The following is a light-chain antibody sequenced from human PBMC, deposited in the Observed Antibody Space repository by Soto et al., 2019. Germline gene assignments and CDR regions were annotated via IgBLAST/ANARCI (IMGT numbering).Light chain of an antibody. Sequence: DIQMTQSPSTLSASVGDRVTITCRASQSISSWLAWYQQKPGKAPKLLIYKASSLESGVPSRFSGSGSGTEFTLTISILQPDDVATYCCQQYNSSPWTFGQGTKVEIK. J-gene: IGKJ1*01. CDR3: QQYNSSPWT. CDR2: KAS. V-gene: IGKV1-5*03. CDR1: QSISSW.